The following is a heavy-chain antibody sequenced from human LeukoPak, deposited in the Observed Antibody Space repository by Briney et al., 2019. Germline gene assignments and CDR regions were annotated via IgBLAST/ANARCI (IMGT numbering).Heavy chain of an antibody. D-gene: IGHD5-24*01. CDR3: AKDEKQLGTFDY. V-gene: IGHV3-23*01. Sequence: GGSLRLSCAASGFTFSSYAMSWFRQAPGKGLEWVSAISGSGGSTYYAESVKGRFTISRDNSKNTLYLQMNSLRAEDTAVYYCAKDEKQLGTFDYWGQGTLVTVSS. CDR2: ISGSGGST. J-gene: IGHJ4*02. CDR1: GFTFSSYA.